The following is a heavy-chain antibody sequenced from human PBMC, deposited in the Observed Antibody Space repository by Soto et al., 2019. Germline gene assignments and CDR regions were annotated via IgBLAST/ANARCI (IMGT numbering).Heavy chain of an antibody. CDR3: ARALVVPATRYYYGMDV. CDR2: INPNSGGT. CDR1: GYTFTGYY. D-gene: IGHD2-15*01. V-gene: IGHV1-2*04. Sequence: ASVKVSCKASGYTFTGYYMHWVRQAPGQGLEWMGWINPNSGGTNYAQKFQGWVTMTRDTSISTAYMELSRLRSDDTAVYYCARALVVPATRYYYGMDVWGQGTTVTVSS. J-gene: IGHJ6*02.